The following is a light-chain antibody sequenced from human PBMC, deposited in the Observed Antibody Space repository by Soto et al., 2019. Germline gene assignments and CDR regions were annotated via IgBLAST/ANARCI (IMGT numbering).Light chain of an antibody. V-gene: IGLV1-40*01. CDR3: QSYDSSLSSSV. CDR2: GNH. Sequence: QSVLTQPPSVSGAPGQRVTIPCTGSSSNIGLGYDVHWYQHLPGPAPKLLIYGNHNRPSGVSDRFSGSKSGASASLAITGLQAEDEAEYYCQSYDSSLSSSVFGGGTKLTVL. J-gene: IGLJ2*01. CDR1: SSNIGLGYD.